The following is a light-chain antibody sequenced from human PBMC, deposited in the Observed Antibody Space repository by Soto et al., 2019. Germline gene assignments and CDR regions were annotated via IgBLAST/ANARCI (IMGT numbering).Light chain of an antibody. J-gene: IGKJ4*01. CDR1: QSISSW. CDR2: DAS. Sequence: DIQMTQSPSTLSASVGDRVTITSRASQSISSWLAWYEQKPGKAPKILIYDASTLECAVPSRLSGSGSGTEFTLTISSLQPDDFTTYYCQPYNSYLLTFGGGTKVEIK. V-gene: IGKV1-5*01. CDR3: QPYNSYLLT.